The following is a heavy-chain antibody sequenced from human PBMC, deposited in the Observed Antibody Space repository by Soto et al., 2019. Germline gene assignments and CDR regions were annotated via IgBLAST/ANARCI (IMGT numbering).Heavy chain of an antibody. CDR3: GRYPLRSGWPNYYYYGMDV. CDR1: GYTFTNYG. V-gene: IGHV1-18*01. D-gene: IGHD6-19*01. Sequence: VASVKVSCKASGYTFTNYGFRWVRPAPGQGLEWMGWISAYNGNTNYAQRLQGRVTMTTDTSTSTAYMELRSLRSDDTAVYYCGRYPLRSGWPNYYYYGMDVWGQGTTVNVSS. J-gene: IGHJ6*02. CDR2: ISAYNGNT.